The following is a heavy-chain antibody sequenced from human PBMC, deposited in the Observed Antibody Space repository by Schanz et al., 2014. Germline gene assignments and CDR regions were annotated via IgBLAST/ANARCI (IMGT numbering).Heavy chain of an antibody. V-gene: IGHV1-18*01. D-gene: IGHD3-9*01. CDR2: ISAYNGNS. J-gene: IGHJ5*02. CDR1: GYTFTSYG. Sequence: QVQLVQSGAEVKKPGASVKVSCKASGYTFTSYGINWVRQAPGQGLEWMGWISAYNGNSKYPQKFQGRVTMTTDTSTSTVYMELRSLRSDDAAVYYCAKAEYDILTDSYSRLDPWGQGTLVTVSS. CDR3: AKAEYDILTDSYSRLDP.